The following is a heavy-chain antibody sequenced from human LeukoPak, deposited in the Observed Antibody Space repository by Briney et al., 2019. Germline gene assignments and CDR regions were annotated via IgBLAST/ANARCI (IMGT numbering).Heavy chain of an antibody. V-gene: IGHV3-7*05. Sequence: PGGSLRLSCAASGFSFSSYWMSWVRQAPGKGLEWVANIKQDGSETYYVDSVKGRFTISRDNAKNSLYLQMNGLRAEDTAVYYCARDFGGNSIDYWGQGTLVTVSS. CDR3: ARDFGGNSIDY. D-gene: IGHD4-23*01. CDR1: GFSFSSYW. J-gene: IGHJ4*02. CDR2: IKQDGSET.